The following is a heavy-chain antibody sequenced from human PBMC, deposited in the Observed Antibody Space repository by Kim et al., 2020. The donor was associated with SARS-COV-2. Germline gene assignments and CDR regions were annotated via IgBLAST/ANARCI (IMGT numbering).Heavy chain of an antibody. CDR2: IYYSGST. CDR1: GGSISSSSYY. CDR3: ARVPMRRGNWFDP. J-gene: IGHJ5*02. D-gene: IGHD3-10*01. Sequence: SETLSLTCTVSGGSISSSSYYWGWIRQPPGKGLEWIGSIYYSGSTYYNPSLKSRVTISVDTSKNQFSLKLSSVTAADTAVYYCARVPMRRGNWFDPWGQGTLVTVSS. V-gene: IGHV4-39*07.